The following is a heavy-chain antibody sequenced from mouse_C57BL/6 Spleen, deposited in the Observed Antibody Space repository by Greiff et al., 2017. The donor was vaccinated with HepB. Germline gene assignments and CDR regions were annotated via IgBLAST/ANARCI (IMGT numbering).Heavy chain of an antibody. V-gene: IGHV1-50*01. J-gene: IGHJ2*01. CDR2: IDPSDSYT. CDR1: GYTFTSYW. CDR3: ARSDYYGSERDY. D-gene: IGHD1-1*01. Sequence: QVQLQQPGAELVKPGASVKPSCKASGYTFTSYWMQWVKQRPGQGLEWIGEIDPSDSYTNYNQKFKGKATLTVDTSSSTAYMQLSSLTSEDSAVYYCARSDYYGSERDYWGQGTTLTVSS.